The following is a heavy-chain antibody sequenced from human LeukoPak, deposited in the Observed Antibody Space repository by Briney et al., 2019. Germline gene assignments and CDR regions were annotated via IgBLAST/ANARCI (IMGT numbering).Heavy chain of an antibody. CDR1: GDSVSSNSAT. CDR2: TYYRSMWKN. J-gene: IGHJ3*01. Sequence: SQTLSLTCAISGDSVSSNSATWNWIRQSPSRGLEWLGRTYYRSMWKNDYAVSVKSRMTINPDTSRNQFSLQLNSVTPVDTAVYYCARFGRGTFDVWGQGTMVTVSS. D-gene: IGHD3/OR15-3a*01. CDR3: ARFGRGTFDV. V-gene: IGHV6-1*01.